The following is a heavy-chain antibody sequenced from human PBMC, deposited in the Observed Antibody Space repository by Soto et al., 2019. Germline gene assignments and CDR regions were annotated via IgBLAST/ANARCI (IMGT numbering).Heavy chain of an antibody. D-gene: IGHD3-16*02. CDR2: ISSSSSTI. CDR3: ARVGYVWGSYRLSYYYGMDV. V-gene: IGHV3-48*02. J-gene: IGHJ6*02. CDR1: GLTFSSYS. Sequence: EVQLVESGGGLVQPGGSLRLSCAASGLTFSSYSMNWVRQAPGKGLEWVSYISSSSSTIYYADSVKGRFTISRDNAKNSLYLQMKSLRDEDTAVYYCARVGYVWGSYRLSYYYGMDVWGQGTTVTVSS.